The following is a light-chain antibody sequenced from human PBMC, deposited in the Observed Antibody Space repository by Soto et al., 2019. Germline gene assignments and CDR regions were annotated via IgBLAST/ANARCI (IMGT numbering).Light chain of an antibody. V-gene: IGKV1-5*03. CDR2: KAS. CDR3: QQYETYPLT. Sequence: DIQMTQSPSTLSASVGDRVTITCRASQTINTWLAWYQQKPGNAPYLLIYKASKLPSGVPSRFSGSASGTEFTLTISSLEPEDIATYYCQQYETYPLTYGGGTKVEI. CDR1: QTINTW. J-gene: IGKJ4*01.